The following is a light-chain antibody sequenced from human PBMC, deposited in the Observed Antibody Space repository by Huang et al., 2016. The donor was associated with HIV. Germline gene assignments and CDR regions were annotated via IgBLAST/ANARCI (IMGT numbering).Light chain of an antibody. Sequence: DIQMTQSPSSLSASVGDRVTITCRAIRGLSDSLAWYQQKPGRDPNLLLDAASRLESAVPSSLTWSGSGTEYTLTSSSLQPKDCATYYCQQYYSAPWTFGQGTKVEIK. CDR3: QQYYSAPWT. J-gene: IGKJ1*01. CDR1: RGLSDS. V-gene: IGKV1-NL1*01. CDR2: AAS.